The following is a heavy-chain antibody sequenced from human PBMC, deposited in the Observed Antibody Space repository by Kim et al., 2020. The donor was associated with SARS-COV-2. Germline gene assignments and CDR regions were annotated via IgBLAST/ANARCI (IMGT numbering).Heavy chain of an antibody. CDR3: GKDRWLGASSGWSYYYYG. J-gene: IGHJ6*01. Sequence: GGSLRLSCAASGFTFSSYGMHWVRQAPGKGLEWVAVISYDGSNKNYADSVKGRFTISRDNSKNTLYLQMNSLRAEDTAVYYCGKDRWLGASSGWSYYYYG. D-gene: IGHD6-19*01. CDR1: GFTFSSYG. V-gene: IGHV3-30*18. CDR2: ISYDGSNK.